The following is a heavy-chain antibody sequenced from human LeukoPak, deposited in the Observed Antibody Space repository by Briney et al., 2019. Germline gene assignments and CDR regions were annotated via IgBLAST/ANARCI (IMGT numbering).Heavy chain of an antibody. D-gene: IGHD2-15*01. V-gene: IGHV1-69*06. CDR1: GGTFSSYA. CDR3: ASIGYCSGGSCRHRDY. Sequence: SVKVSCKASGGTFSSYAISWVRQAPGQGLEWMGGIIPIFGTANYAQKFQGRVAITADKSTGTAYMELSSLRSEDTAVYYCASIGYCSGGSCRHRDYWGQGTLVTVSS. J-gene: IGHJ4*02. CDR2: IIPIFGTA.